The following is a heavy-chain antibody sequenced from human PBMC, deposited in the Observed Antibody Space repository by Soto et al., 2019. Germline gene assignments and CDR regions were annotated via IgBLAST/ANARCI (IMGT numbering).Heavy chain of an antibody. V-gene: IGHV3-23*01. CDR2: ISGSGTST. CDR3: ARRTAPRLVRGSMTFDI. J-gene: IGHJ3*02. D-gene: IGHD3-10*01. Sequence: EVQLLESGGDLVQPGGSLRLSCGPSGFTFSNYAMTWVRQAPGKGLEWVSGISGSGTSTYYADSVKGRFTVSRDNSKNTLYLQMNSLSSEDTTLYYFARRTAPRLVRGSMTFDIWGQGTMVTVSS. CDR1: GFTFSNYA.